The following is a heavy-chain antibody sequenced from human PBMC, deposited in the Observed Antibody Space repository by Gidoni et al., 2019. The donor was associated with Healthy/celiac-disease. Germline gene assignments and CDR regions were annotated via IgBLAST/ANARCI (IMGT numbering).Heavy chain of an antibody. Sequence: EVQLLESGGGLVQPGRSLRLSCAASGFTFDDYSMHWVRQAPGKGLEWGSGISWNRGSIGNADSVKGRFTISRDNAKNSLYLQMNSLRAEDTALYYCAKDILSPFDSSGYYPHNYYYGMDVWGQGTTVTVSS. D-gene: IGHD3-22*01. CDR1: GFTFDDYS. J-gene: IGHJ6*02. V-gene: IGHV3-9*01. CDR3: AKDILSPFDSSGYYPHNYYYGMDV. CDR2: ISWNRGSI.